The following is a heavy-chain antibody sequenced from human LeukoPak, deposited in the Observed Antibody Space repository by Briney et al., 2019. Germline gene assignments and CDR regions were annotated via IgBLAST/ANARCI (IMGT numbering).Heavy chain of an antibody. CDR1: GFTFSSYS. J-gene: IGHJ4*02. V-gene: IGHV3-21*01. CDR2: ISSSSSYI. Sequence: GRSLRLSCAASGFTFSSYSMNWVRQAPGKGLEWVSSISSSSSYIYYADSVKGRFTISRDNAKNSLYLQMNSLRAEDTAVYYCARDRLTYFDYWGQGTLVTVSS. CDR3: ARDRLTYFDY.